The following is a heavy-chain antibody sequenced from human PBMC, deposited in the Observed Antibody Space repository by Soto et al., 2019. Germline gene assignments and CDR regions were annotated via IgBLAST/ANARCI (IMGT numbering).Heavy chain of an antibody. Sequence: SETLSLTCAVSGGSISNGGYSWSWIRQPPGKGLEWIGYIYHSGNTEYNPSLKSRVTISVDTSKNQFSLKLSSVTAADTAVYYCARDWHYYDSSGYPRVYGMDVWGQGTTVTVSS. J-gene: IGHJ6*02. CDR2: IYHSGNT. V-gene: IGHV4-30-2*01. CDR1: GGSISNGGYS. D-gene: IGHD3-22*01. CDR3: ARDWHYYDSSGYPRVYGMDV.